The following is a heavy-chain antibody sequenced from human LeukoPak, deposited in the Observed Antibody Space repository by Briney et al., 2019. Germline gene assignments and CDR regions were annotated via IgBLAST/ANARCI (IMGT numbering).Heavy chain of an antibody. Sequence: ASVKVSCKVSGYTLTEVSMHWVRQAPGKGLEWMGGFDPEDGETIYAQKFQGRVTMTEDTSTDTAYMELSSLRSEDTAVYYCATDLQPSSSGYSGFDYWSQGTLVTVSS. D-gene: IGHD3-22*01. V-gene: IGHV1-24*01. CDR3: ATDLQPSSSGYSGFDY. CDR2: FDPEDGET. CDR1: GYTLTEVS. J-gene: IGHJ4*02.